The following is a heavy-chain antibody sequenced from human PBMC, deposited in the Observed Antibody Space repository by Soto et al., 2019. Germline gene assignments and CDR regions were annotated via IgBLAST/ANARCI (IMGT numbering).Heavy chain of an antibody. CDR1: GFTVNSNY. CDR3: ARDLGVAPYNWFDP. Sequence: GGSLRLSCAASGFTVNSNYMHWVRQAPGKGLEWVSVIYTGGSTFYADSVKGRLTISRDNSKNTLYLQMNSLRAEDTAVYYCARDLGVAPYNWFDPWGQGTLVTVSS. CDR2: IYTGGST. J-gene: IGHJ5*02. D-gene: IGHD2-15*01. V-gene: IGHV3-66*01.